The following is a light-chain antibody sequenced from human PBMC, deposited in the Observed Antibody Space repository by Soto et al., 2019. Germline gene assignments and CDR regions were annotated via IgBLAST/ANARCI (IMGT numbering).Light chain of an antibody. V-gene: IGLV1-40*01. Sequence: VLTQPPSVSGAPGQRVTISCTGSSSNIGAGYDVHWYQQLPGTAPKLLIYGNSNRPSGVPDRFSGSKSGTSASLAITGLQAADAADYYCQSYDSSLSGFYVFGTGTKLTVL. CDR3: QSYDSSLSGFYV. CDR1: SSNIGAGYD. CDR2: GNS. J-gene: IGLJ1*01.